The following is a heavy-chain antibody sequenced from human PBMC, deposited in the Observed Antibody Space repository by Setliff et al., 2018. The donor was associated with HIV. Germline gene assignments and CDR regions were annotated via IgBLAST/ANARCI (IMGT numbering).Heavy chain of an antibody. CDR3: ARDSGMAVVGTWRRLDP. Sequence: ASVKVSCKASGYTFPNYGISWVRQTPGRGLEWMAWINIGNGNTKTARKFQGRVALTTDTSTSTAHMELRNLRSDDTAVYYCARDSGMAVVGTWRRLDPWGQGTLVTVSS. CDR2: INIGNGNT. CDR1: GYTFPNYG. J-gene: IGHJ5*02. V-gene: IGHV1-18*01. D-gene: IGHD6-19*01.